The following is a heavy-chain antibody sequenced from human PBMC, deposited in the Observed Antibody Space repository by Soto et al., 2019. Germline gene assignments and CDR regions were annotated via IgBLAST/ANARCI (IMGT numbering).Heavy chain of an antibody. V-gene: IGHV1-18*01. J-gene: IGHJ6*02. CDR2: ISAYNGNT. D-gene: IGHD2-2*01. CDR3: ARQGYCSSTSCRGTYYYYGMDA. Sequence: ASVKVSCKASGYTFTSYGISWVRQAPGQGLEWMGWISAYNGNTNYAQKLQGRVTMTTDTSTSTAYMELRSLRSDDTAVYYCARQGYCSSTSCRGTYYYYGMDAWGQGTRVTVSS. CDR1: GYTFTSYG.